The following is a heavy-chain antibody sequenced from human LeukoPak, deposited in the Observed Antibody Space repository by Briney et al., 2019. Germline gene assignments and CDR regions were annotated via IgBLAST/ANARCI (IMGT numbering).Heavy chain of an antibody. Sequence: GGSLRLSCAASGFTFSSYSMNWVRQAPGKGLEWVSYISSSSSTIYYADSVKGRFTISRDSARNSLYLQMNSLRAEDTAVYYCVTEGYCTSDNCYVHWGQGTLVTVSS. V-gene: IGHV3-48*04. D-gene: IGHD2-8*01. CDR3: VTEGYCTSDNCYVH. CDR2: ISSSSSTI. J-gene: IGHJ5*02. CDR1: GFTFSSYS.